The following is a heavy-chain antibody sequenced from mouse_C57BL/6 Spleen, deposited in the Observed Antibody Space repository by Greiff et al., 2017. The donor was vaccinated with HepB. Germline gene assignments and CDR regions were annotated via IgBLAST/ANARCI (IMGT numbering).Heavy chain of an antibody. J-gene: IGHJ2*01. CDR1: GFTFTDYY. D-gene: IGHD4-1*01. V-gene: IGHV7-3*01. CDR3: ARYPFGTASFDY. CDR2: IRNKANGYTT. Sequence: EVQGVESGGGLVQPGGSLSLSCAASGFTFTDYYMSWVRQPPGKALEWLGFIRNKANGYTTEYSASVKGRFTISRDNSQSILYLQMNALRAEDSATYYCARYPFGTASFDYWGQGTTLTVSS.